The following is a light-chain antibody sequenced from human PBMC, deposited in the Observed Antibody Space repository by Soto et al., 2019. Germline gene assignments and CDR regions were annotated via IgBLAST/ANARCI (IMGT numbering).Light chain of an antibody. V-gene: IGKV3-15*01. CDR2: GAS. Sequence: EIEMTQSPATLSVSPGERATLSCRASQSVSDKSAWYQQKPGQAPRLLIFGASTRATGIPARFSGSGSGTEFTLTISSLQSEDFAVYYCQQYKSWPYTFGQGTKLEIK. J-gene: IGKJ2*01. CDR3: QQYKSWPYT. CDR1: QSVSDK.